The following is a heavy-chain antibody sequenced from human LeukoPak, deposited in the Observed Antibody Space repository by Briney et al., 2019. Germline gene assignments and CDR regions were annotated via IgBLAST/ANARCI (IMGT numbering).Heavy chain of an antibody. V-gene: IGHV3-21*06. CDR2: ISDSTIYI. CDR3: ARGRVPGVIDYYYYYYMDV. CDR1: GFTFSSYS. D-gene: IGHD2-2*01. J-gene: IGHJ6*03. Sequence: GGSLRLSCAASGFTFSSYSMTWVRQAPGKGLEWVSSISDSTIYIFYADSVKGRFTISRDNAKNSLYLQMNSLRAEDTTVYYCARGRVPGVIDYYYYYYMDVWGKGTTVTVSS.